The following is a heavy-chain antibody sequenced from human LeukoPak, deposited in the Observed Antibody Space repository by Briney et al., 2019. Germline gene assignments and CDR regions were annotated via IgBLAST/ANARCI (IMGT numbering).Heavy chain of an antibody. D-gene: IGHD5-24*01. CDR3: AMSVEMPPIPSFDY. J-gene: IGHJ4*02. CDR2: VSAANNP. CDR1: GYIFTPHH. V-gene: IGHV1-3*01. Sequence: ASVKVSCKTSGYIFTPHHIHWMRQAPGQGLELLGWVSAANNPEYSQKFQGRVVITRDASATTSYLELNSLRSKDTAVYYCAMSVEMPPIPSFDYWGQGTLVTVSS.